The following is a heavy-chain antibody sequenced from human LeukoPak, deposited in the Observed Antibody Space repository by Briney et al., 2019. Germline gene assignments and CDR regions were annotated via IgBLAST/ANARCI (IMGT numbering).Heavy chain of an antibody. D-gene: IGHD1-26*01. CDR1: GFTFTNYW. J-gene: IGHJ5*02. CDR3: ARPSGSYPWLDP. CDR2: INTDGSTT. Sequence: GGSLRLSCAASGFTFTNYWMHWDRQAPGKGLVWVSCINTDGSTTSYADSVKGRFTISRDNAKNTLYLQMNSLRAEDTAVYYCARPSGSYPWLDPWGQGTLVTVSS. V-gene: IGHV3-74*01.